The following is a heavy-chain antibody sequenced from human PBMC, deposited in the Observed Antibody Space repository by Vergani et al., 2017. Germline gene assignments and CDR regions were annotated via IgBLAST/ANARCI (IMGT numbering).Heavy chain of an antibody. J-gene: IGHJ6*03. D-gene: IGHD2-2*02. CDR2: IIPIFGTT. CDR1: RSIFRNYA. Sequence: QEQLVQSGAEVKKPGSSVKVSCKASRSIFRNYAFNWVRQAPGQGLEWMGGIIPIFGTTNYAHKFQDRVTIIADESTSTAYMELSSLRSEDTAVYYCASNWHIVVVPAAIRAPDPSYYYYYMDVWGKGP. CDR3: ASNWHIVVVPAAIRAPDPSYYYYYMDV. V-gene: IGHV1-69*01.